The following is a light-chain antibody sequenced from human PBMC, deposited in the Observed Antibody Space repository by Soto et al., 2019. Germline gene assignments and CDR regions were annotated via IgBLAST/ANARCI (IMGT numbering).Light chain of an antibody. CDR3: CSYAGGPYV. J-gene: IGLJ1*01. CDR1: SGNVGGYNY. V-gene: IGLV2-11*01. Sequence: QAALTQPRSVSGSPGQSVTISCTGTSGNVGGYNYVSWYQQHPGKAPKLLISNVSKRPSGVPDRFSGSKSGNTASLTISGLQAEDEADYYCCSYAGGPYVFGTGTKVTVL. CDR2: NVS.